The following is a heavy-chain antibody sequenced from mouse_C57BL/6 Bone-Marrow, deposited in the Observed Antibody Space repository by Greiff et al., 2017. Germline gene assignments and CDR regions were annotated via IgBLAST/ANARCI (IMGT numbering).Heavy chain of an antibody. Sequence: VQLQQSGAELARPGASVKLSCKASGYTFTSYGISWVKQRTGQGLEWIGEIYPRSGNTYYNEKFKGKATLTADKSSSTAYMELRSLTSEGSAVYFCARSRRLCHAMDYWGQGTSGSGSS. CDR3: ARSRRLCHAMDY. D-gene: IGHD1-1*02. J-gene: IGHJ4*01. CDR2: IYPRSGNT. CDR1: GYTFTSYG. V-gene: IGHV1-81*01.